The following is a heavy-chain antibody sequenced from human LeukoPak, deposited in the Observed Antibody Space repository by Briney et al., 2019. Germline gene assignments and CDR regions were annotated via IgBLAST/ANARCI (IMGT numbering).Heavy chain of an antibody. CDR2: INPNSGGT. J-gene: IGHJ5*02. CDR1: GYTFTGYY. V-gene: IGHV1-2*02. Sequence: ASVKVSCKASGYTFTGYYMHWVRQAPGQGLEWMGWINPNSGGTNYAQKFQGGVTMTRDTSISTAYMELSRLRSDDTAVYYCAGSSWYGRLHGWFDPWGQGTLVTVSS. CDR3: AGSSWYGRLHGWFDP. D-gene: IGHD6-13*01.